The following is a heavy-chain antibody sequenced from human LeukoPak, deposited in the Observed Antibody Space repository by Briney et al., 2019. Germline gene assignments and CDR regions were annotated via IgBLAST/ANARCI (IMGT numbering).Heavy chain of an antibody. J-gene: IGHJ4*01. V-gene: IGHV1-2*02. D-gene: IGHD2/OR15-2a*01. CDR3: AKDQQGVGKYYYYFDS. CDR2: INPNSGDT. Sequence: ASVTVPYMASGYTFTGYYILWVRQAPGQGLEWMGWINPNSGDTNYAQNFQGRVTMTRDTSIITAYMELSRLSSDDTAMYYCAKDQQGVGKYYYYFDSWGHGAMVTVSS. CDR1: GYTFTGYY.